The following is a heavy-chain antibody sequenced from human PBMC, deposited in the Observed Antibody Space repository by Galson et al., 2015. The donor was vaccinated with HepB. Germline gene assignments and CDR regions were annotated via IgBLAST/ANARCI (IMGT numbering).Heavy chain of an antibody. D-gene: IGHD5-24*01. J-gene: IGHJ4*02. CDR1: GGSVNSYY. CDR2: IHYSGST. Sequence: ETLSLTCTVSGGSVNSYYWSWIRQPPGEGLEWIGYIHYSGSTNYNPSLKSRVTISVDTSENQYSLRLSSVTAADTAVYFCARTDRDGYNKRGFDYWGQGTLVTVSS. CDR3: ARTDRDGYNKRGFDY. V-gene: IGHV4-59*02.